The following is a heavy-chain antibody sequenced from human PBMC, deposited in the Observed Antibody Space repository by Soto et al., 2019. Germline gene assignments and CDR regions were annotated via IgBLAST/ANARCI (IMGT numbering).Heavy chain of an antibody. Sequence: GASVKVSCKASGYTFTSYAMHWVRQAPGQRLEWMGWINAGNGNTKYSQKFQGRVTITRDTSASTAYMELSSLRSEDTAVYYCARPPGYFSCWSGLGYYFYYWGQGTLVTVSS. V-gene: IGHV1-3*01. CDR3: ARPPGYFSCWSGLGYYFYY. CDR2: INAGNGNT. D-gene: IGHD6-19*01. CDR1: GYTFTSYA. J-gene: IGHJ4*02.